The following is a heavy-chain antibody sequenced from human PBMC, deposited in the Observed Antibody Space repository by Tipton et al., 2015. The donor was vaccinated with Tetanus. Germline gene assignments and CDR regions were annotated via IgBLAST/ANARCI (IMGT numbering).Heavy chain of an antibody. CDR3: AKAWGAVVTLDY. Sequence: SLRLSCAASGFRFNSYAMSWVRQAPGKGLEWVSGILAGGGSTYYADSVKGRFTMSRDNSQDTVSLQMNNLRADDTAAYYCAKAWGAVVTLDYWGQGTLVTVSS. V-gene: IGHV3-23*01. CDR1: GFRFNSYA. CDR2: ILAGGGST. D-gene: IGHD3-22*01. J-gene: IGHJ4*02.